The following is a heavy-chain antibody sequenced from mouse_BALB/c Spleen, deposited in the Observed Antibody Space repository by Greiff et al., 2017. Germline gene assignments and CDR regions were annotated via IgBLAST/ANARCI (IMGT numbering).Heavy chain of an antibody. CDR3: AYGYDDY. Sequence: QVHVKQSGAELAKPGASVKMSCKASGYTFTSYWMHWVKQRPGQGLEWIGYINPSTGYTEYNQKFKDKATLTADKSSSTAYMQLSSLTSEDSAVYYCAYGYDDYWGQGTTLTVSS. CDR2: INPSTGYT. V-gene: IGHV1-7*01. D-gene: IGHD2-2*01. J-gene: IGHJ2*01. CDR1: GYTFTSYW.